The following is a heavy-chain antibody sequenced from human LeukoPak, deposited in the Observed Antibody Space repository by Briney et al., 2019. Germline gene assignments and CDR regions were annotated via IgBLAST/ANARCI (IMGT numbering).Heavy chain of an antibody. Sequence: GGSLRLSCAASGFPFSSYWMSWVRQAPGKGLEWVANIKQDGNEKYYVDSVKGRFTISRDNAKNSLYLQMNSLRGEDTAVYYCARDTLGEGDDSDYAVYYFDYWGQGTLVTVSS. D-gene: IGHD5-12*01. CDR1: GFPFSSYW. V-gene: IGHV3-7*01. CDR2: IKQDGNEK. CDR3: ARDTLGEGDDSDYAVYYFDY. J-gene: IGHJ4*02.